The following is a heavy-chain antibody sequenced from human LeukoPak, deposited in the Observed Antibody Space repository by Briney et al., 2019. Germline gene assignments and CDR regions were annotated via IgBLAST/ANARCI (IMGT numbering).Heavy chain of an antibody. D-gene: IGHD2-15*01. CDR3: ARDGSKVAATGGAFDI. Sequence: SETLSLTCTVSGYSISSGYYWGWIRQPPGRGLEWIASIYYRGSTHYNPSLASLKSRVTISGDTSKNQFSLKLSSVTAADTAVYYCARDGSKVAATGGAFDIWGQGTMVTVSS. CDR2: IYYRGST. CDR1: GYSISSGYY. J-gene: IGHJ3*02. V-gene: IGHV4-38-2*02.